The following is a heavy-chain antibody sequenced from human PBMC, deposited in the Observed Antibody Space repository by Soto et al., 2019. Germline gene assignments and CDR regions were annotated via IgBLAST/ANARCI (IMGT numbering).Heavy chain of an antibody. J-gene: IGHJ4*02. CDR3: ASATVVAGTFDF. Sequence: EVQLVESGGGLVKPGGSLTLSCAGSGFAFRSYNMNWVRPPPGKGLEWVASFSSGSSNIYYAESVKGRFTISRDNAKDALYLQMDSLRAEDSAVYYCASATVVAGTFDFWGQRTRLTVSP. CDR2: FSSGSSNI. V-gene: IGHV3-21*01. D-gene: IGHD2-15*01. CDR1: GFAFRSYN.